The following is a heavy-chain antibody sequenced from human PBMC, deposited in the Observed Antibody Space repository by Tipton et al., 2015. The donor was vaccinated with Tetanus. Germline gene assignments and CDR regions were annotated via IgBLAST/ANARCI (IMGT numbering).Heavy chain of an antibody. Sequence: QSGAEVKKSGSAVTVSCKASGGTFSTFAIHWVRQAPGQGLEWMGGLSPLFGKTNYTQKFQDRLTITADTSTNTAYMELSGLTSGDTGFYSCARPPVRRPAYSLGFFHDWGLGTLVPVS. CDR1: GGTFSTFA. CDR3: ARPPVRRPAYSLGFFHD. V-gene: IGHV1-69*06. CDR2: LSPLFGKT. J-gene: IGHJ4*02. D-gene: IGHD4-11*01.